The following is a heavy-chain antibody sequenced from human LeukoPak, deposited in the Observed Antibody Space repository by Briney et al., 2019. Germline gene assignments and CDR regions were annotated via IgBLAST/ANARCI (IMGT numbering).Heavy chain of an antibody. V-gene: IGHV3-30-3*01. CDR3: ARVRDHPYSSGLSPYYYYGMDV. D-gene: IGHD6-19*01. CDR2: ISYDGSNK. CDR1: GFTFSSYA. J-gene: IGHJ6*02. Sequence: GGSLRLSCAASGFTFSSYAMHWVRQAPGKGLEWVAVISYDGSNKYYADSVKGRFTISRDNSKDTLYLQMNSLRAEDTAVYYCARVRDHPYSSGLSPYYYYGMDVWGQGTTVTVSS.